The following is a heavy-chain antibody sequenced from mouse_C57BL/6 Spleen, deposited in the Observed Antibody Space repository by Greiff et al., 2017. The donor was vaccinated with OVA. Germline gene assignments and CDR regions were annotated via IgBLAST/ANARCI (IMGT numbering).Heavy chain of an antibody. CDR1: GFTFSSYA. D-gene: IGHD1-1*01. Sequence: EVKLMESGGGLVKPGGSLKLSCAASGFTFSSYAMSWVRQTPEKRLEWVATISDGGSYTYYPDNVKGRFTISRDNAKNNLYLQMSHLKSEDTAMYYCAREAYYGSSFEGAMDYWGQGTSVTVS. V-gene: IGHV5-4*01. J-gene: IGHJ4*01. CDR2: ISDGGSYT. CDR3: AREAYYGSSFEGAMDY.